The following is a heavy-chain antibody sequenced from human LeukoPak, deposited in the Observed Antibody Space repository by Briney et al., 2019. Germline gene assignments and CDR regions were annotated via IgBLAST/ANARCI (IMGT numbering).Heavy chain of an antibody. Sequence: PGGSLRLSCAASGFTFSSYAMSWVRQAPGKGLEWVSAISGSGGSTYYADSVKGRLTISRDNSKNTLYLQMNSLRAEDTAVYYCAKDWGRFDIVVVPAAMGIFDYWGQGTLVTVSS. V-gene: IGHV3-23*01. CDR2: ISGSGGST. CDR1: GFTFSSYA. D-gene: IGHD2-2*01. J-gene: IGHJ4*02. CDR3: AKDWGRFDIVVVPAAMGIFDY.